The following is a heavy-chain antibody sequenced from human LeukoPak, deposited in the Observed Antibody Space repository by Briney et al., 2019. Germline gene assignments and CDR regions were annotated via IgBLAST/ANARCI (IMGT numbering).Heavy chain of an antibody. J-gene: IGHJ4*02. CDR1: GGSISSSSYY. CDR2: IYYSGST. D-gene: IGHD3-22*01. Sequence: SETLSLTCTVSGGSISSSSYYWGWLRQPPGTGLEWIGSIYYSGSTYYNPSLKSRVTISVDTSKNQFSLKLSSVTAADTAVYYCASHYYDSSGYYPFDYWGQGTLVTVSS. V-gene: IGHV4-39*07. CDR3: ASHYYDSSGYYPFDY.